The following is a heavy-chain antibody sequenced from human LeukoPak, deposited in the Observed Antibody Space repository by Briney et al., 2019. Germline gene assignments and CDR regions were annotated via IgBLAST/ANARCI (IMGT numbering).Heavy chain of an antibody. CDR3: ATLYCSSTSCLDS. D-gene: IGHD2-2*01. J-gene: IGHJ5*01. CDR1: GCTFTGYY. CDR2: INPNSGGT. Sequence: GASLKVSCKASGCTFTGYYMHWVRQAPGQGLEWMGWINPNSGGTNYAQKFQGRVTMTRDTSISTAYMELSRLRSDDTAVYYCATLYCSSTSCLDSWGQGTLVTVSS. V-gene: IGHV1-2*02.